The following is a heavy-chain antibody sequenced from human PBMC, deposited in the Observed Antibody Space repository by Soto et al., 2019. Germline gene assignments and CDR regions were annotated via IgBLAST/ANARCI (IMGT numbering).Heavy chain of an antibody. CDR1: GFIFTNYG. V-gene: IGHV3-30*18. Sequence: QVQLVESGGGVVQSGTSLRLSCAASGFIFTNYGMHWVRQAPGKGLEWVAVISQDGGNKHYADSVKGRFTISRDNSRNTLYLQTNSLRAEDTAVYYCAKALRYFDWSPSAYYHYGMDVWGQWTTVTVSS. CDR3: AKALRYFDWSPSAYYHYGMDV. D-gene: IGHD3-9*01. J-gene: IGHJ6*02. CDR2: ISQDGGNK.